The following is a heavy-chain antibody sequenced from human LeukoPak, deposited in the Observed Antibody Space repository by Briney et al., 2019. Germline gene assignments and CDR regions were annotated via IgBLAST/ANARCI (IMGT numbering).Heavy chain of an antibody. J-gene: IGHJ4*02. CDR1: GYTFTSYA. D-gene: IGHD3-22*01. V-gene: IGHV1-3*01. CDR3: ARGPLLDDSSGYYLDY. CDR2: INAGNGNT. Sequence: ASVKVSCKASGYTFTSYATHWVRQAPGQRLEWMGWINAGNGNTKYSQKFQGRVTITRDTSASTAYMELSSLRSEDTAVYYCARGPLLDDSSGYYLDYWGQGTLVTVSS.